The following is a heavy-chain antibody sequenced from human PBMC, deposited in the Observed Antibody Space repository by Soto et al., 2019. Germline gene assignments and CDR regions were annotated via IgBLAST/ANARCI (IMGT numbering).Heavy chain of an antibody. D-gene: IGHD6-6*01. CDR1: GFQFSSYE. V-gene: IGHV3-48*03. CDR2: ISHSGATI. CDR3: ARGAFWYTTSTTDDAFDV. Sequence: EVQLAESGGGLVQPGGSLRLSCAASGFQFSSYEMNWVRQAPGKGLEWVAHISHSGATIFYTDSVKGRFTISRDNTNNSLSLQMNSLRADDTAICYCARGAFWYTTSTTDDAFDVWGQGTVVTVSS. J-gene: IGHJ3*01.